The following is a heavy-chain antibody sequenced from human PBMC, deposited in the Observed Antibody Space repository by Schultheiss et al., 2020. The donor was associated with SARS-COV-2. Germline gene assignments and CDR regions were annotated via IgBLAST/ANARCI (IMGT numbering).Heavy chain of an antibody. CDR3: ARDCHSLYGSADV. V-gene: IGHV3-21*01. D-gene: IGHD3-10*01. CDR1: GFTFSSYS. Sequence: GEYLKISCAASGFTFSSYSMNWVRQAPGKGLEWVSSISSSSSYIYYADSVKGRFTISRDNAKNSLYLQMNSLRAEDTAVYYCARDCHSLYGSADVWGQGTTVTVSS. J-gene: IGHJ6*02. CDR2: ISSSSSYI.